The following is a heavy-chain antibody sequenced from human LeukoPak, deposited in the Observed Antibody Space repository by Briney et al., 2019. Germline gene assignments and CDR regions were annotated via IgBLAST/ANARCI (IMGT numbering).Heavy chain of an antibody. D-gene: IGHD5-18*01. CDR3: AREYGGGYSYGYYY. CDR1: GGTFSSYA. CDR2: VIPTLGIA. V-gene: IGHV1-69*04. Sequence: ASVEVSCKASGGTFSSYAISWVRQAPGQGLEWVGRVIPTLGIANYAQSFQGRVTITADKSTGTAYMQLSSLRSEDTALYYCAREYGGGYSYGYYYWGQGTLVSVSS. J-gene: IGHJ4*02.